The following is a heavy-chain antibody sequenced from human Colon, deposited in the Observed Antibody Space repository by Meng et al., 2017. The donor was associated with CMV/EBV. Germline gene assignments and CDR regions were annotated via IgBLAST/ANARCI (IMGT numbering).Heavy chain of an antibody. D-gene: IGHD6-19*01. CDR2: ISSGGHST. J-gene: IGHJ4*01. CDR3: ATDFGWYRRIY. Sequence: GGSLRLSCAASGFTFSDYAMNWVRQAPGKGLEWVSSISSGGHSTHHADSVKGRFTISRNSSENTVYLQMNSLRADDTAVYFCATDFGWYRRIYWGQGTLVTVSS. CDR1: GFTFSDYA. V-gene: IGHV3-23*01.